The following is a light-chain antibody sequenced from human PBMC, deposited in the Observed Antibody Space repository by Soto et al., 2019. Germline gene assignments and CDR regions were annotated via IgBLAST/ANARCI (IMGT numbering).Light chain of an antibody. CDR2: GAS. CDR1: QSVRSSY. CDR3: QQYGSS. V-gene: IGKV3-20*01. J-gene: IGKJ5*01. Sequence: EIVLTQSPGTLSLSPGERATLSCRASQSVRSSYLAWYQQKLGQAPRLLIYGASSRATGIPDRFSGSGSGTDFTLTISRLEPEDFVVYYCQQYGSSFGQGTRLEIK.